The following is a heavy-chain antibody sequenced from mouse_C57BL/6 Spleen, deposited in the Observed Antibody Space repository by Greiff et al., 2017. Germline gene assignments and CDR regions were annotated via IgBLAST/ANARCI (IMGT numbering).Heavy chain of an antibody. Sequence: DVQLQESGPGLVKPSQSLSLTCSVTGYSITSGYYWNWIRQFPGNKLEWMGYISYDGSNNYNPSLKNRISITRDTSKNQFFLKLNSVTTEDTATYYCARRSNSYFDYWGQGTTLTVSS. D-gene: IGHD2-5*01. CDR2: ISYDGSN. J-gene: IGHJ2*01. CDR3: ARRSNSYFDY. V-gene: IGHV3-6*01. CDR1: GYSITSGYY.